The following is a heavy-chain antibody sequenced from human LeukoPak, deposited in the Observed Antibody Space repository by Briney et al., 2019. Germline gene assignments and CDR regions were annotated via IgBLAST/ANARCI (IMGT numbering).Heavy chain of an antibody. CDR3: ARGKYYDSSGYYDPPGAY. CDR1: GFTFSSYA. V-gene: IGHV3-30-3*01. Sequence: PGGSLRLSCAASGFTFSSYAMHWVRQAPGKGLEWVAVISYDGSNKYYADSVEGRFIISRDSSKNTLYLQMNSLRAEDTAVYYCARGKYYDSSGYYDPPGAYWGQGTLVTVSS. CDR2: ISYDGSNK. D-gene: IGHD3-22*01. J-gene: IGHJ4*02.